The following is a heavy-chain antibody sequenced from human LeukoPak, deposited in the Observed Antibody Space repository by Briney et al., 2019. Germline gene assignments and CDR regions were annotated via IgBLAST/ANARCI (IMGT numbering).Heavy chain of an antibody. CDR2: INTDNANT. D-gene: IGHD6-19*01. V-gene: IGHV1-18*01. CDR1: GYTFTTYG. J-gene: IGHJ5*02. Sequence: ASVKVSCKASGYTFTTYGISWVRQAPGQGLEWMGWINTDNANTNYAQKFQGRVTLTTDTSTTTAYMELRSLRSDDTAVYYCARDEENSGWKNWFDPWGQGTLVTVSS. CDR3: ARDEENSGWKNWFDP.